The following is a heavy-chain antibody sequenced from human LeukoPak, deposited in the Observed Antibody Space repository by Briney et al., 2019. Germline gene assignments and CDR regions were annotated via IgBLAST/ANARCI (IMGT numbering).Heavy chain of an antibody. CDR3: ARGIVPAAIGSYSYGANWFDP. J-gene: IGHJ5*02. D-gene: IGHD2-2*02. Sequence: PGRSLRLSCAASGFTFSSYAMPWVRQAPGKGLEWVAVISYDGSNKYYADSVKGRFTISRDNSKNTLYLQMNSLRAEDTAVYYCARGIVPAAIGSYSYGANWFDPWGQGTLVTVSS. V-gene: IGHV3-30*01. CDR2: ISYDGSNK. CDR1: GFTFSSYA.